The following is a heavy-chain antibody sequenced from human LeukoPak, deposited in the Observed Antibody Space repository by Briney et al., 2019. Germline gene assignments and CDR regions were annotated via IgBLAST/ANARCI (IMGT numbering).Heavy chain of an antibody. V-gene: IGHV3-23*01. D-gene: IGHD6-13*01. Sequence: GGSLRLSCAASGFTFSSYAMSWVRQAPGKGLEWVSAISGSGGSTYYADSVKGRFTISRDNSKNTLYLQMDSLRAEDTAVYYCAKAPMEDSWYIHFDFWGQGTLVTVPS. CDR1: GFTFSSYA. J-gene: IGHJ4*02. CDR2: ISGSGGST. CDR3: AKAPMEDSWYIHFDF.